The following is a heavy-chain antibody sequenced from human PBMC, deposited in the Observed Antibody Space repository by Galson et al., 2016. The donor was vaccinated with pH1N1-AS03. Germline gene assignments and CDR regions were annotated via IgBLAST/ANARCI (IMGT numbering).Heavy chain of an antibody. J-gene: IGHJ6*02. D-gene: IGHD1-1*01. CDR3: YREVRAGPREVQGLQNYGMDV. V-gene: IGHV1-69*05. CDR2: IIPMLGTA. Sequence: SVKVSCKASGGIFSNYAISWVRQAPGQGLEWMGGIIPMLGTANYAQKFQGRVTITTDESTRTTYMEMSSLTSEDTAVYYCYREVRAGPREVQGLQNYGMDVWGQGTTVTVSS. CDR1: GGIFSNYA.